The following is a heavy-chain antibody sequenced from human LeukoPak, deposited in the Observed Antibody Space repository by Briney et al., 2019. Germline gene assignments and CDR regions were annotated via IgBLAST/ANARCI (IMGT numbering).Heavy chain of an antibody. Sequence: ASVKVSCKASGYTFTSYDINWVRQATGQGLEWMGCMNPNSGNTGYAQKFQGRVTMTRNTSISTAYMELSSLRSEDTAVYYCARTATVTTHWYFDLWGRGTLVSVSS. CDR2: MNPNSGNT. CDR3: ARTATVTTHWYFDL. CDR1: GYTFTSYD. V-gene: IGHV1-8*01. D-gene: IGHD4-11*01. J-gene: IGHJ2*01.